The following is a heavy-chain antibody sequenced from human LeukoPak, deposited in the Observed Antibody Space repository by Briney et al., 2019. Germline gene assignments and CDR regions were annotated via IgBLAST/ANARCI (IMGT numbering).Heavy chain of an antibody. D-gene: IGHD3-10*01. CDR1: GFTFSSYG. CDR2: IRYDGSNK. CDR3: AKDTAYYGSGSYSPFDY. V-gene: IGHV3-30*02. J-gene: IGHJ4*02. Sequence: PGGSLRLSCAASGFTFSSYGMHWVRQAPGKGLEWVAFIRYDGSNKYYADSVKGRFTISRDNSKNTLYLQMNSLRAEDTAVYYCAKDTAYYGSGSYSPFDYWGQGTLVTVSS.